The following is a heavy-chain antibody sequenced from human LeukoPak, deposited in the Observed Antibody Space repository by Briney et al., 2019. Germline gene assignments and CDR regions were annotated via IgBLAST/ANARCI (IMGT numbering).Heavy chain of an antibody. Sequence: GESLKISCKGSGYSFTTYWIGWVRQMPGKGLEWMGIIYPGDSDTRYSPSFQGQVTISADKSISTAYLQWSSLKASDTAMYYCGQSVWGSYYGDAFDIWGQGTMVTVSS. D-gene: IGHD3-16*01. J-gene: IGHJ3*02. CDR2: IYPGDSDT. V-gene: IGHV5-51*01. CDR1: GYSFTTYW. CDR3: GQSVWGSYYGDAFDI.